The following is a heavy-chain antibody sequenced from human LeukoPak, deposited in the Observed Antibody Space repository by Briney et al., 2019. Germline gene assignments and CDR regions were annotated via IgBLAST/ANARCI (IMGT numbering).Heavy chain of an antibody. CDR2: IYYSGST. Sequence: PSETLSLTRTVAGGSISSSSYYWGWIRQPPGKGLEWIGSIYYSGSTYYNPSLKSRVTISVDTSKNQFSLKLSSVTAADTAVYYCAIEVNYYDSSGIGFDYWGQGTLVTVSS. CDR1: GGSISSSSYY. J-gene: IGHJ4*02. D-gene: IGHD3-22*01. V-gene: IGHV4-39*02. CDR3: AIEVNYYDSSGIGFDY.